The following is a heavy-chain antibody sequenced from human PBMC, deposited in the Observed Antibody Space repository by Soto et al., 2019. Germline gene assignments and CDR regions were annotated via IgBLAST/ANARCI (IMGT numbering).Heavy chain of an antibody. J-gene: IGHJ6*02. Sequence: GASVKVSCKASGGTFSSYAISWVRQAPGQGLEWMGGIIPIFGTANYAQKFQGRVTITADESTSTAYMELSSLRSEDTAVYYCARDALLDYYYSGMDVWGQGTKVTVS. CDR1: GGTFSSYA. CDR2: IIPIFGTA. CDR3: ARDALLDYYYSGMDV. D-gene: IGHD1-1*01. V-gene: IGHV1-69*13.